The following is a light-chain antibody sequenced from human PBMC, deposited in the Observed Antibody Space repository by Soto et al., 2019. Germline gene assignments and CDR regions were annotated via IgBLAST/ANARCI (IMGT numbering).Light chain of an antibody. CDR1: QSVSSS. J-gene: IGKJ4*01. V-gene: IGKV3-20*01. CDR2: GAS. CDR3: KHYGSSPRLT. Sequence: EIVLTQSPATLSLSPGERATLSCRASQSVSSSLAWYQQKPGQAPRPLIYGASNRATGIPDRVSGSGSGTDFTLTISRLEPEDFAVYYCKHYGSSPRLTFGGGTKVDIK.